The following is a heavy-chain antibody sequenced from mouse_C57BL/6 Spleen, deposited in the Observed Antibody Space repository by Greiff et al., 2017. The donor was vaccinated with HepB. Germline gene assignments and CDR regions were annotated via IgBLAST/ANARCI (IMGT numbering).Heavy chain of an antibody. Sequence: QVQLQQPGAELVRPGTSVKLSCKASGYTFTSYWMHWVKQRPGQGLEWIGVIDPSDSYTNYNQKFKGKATLTVDTSSSTAYMQLSSLTSEASAVYYCARSGTAQATSWFAYWGQGTLVTVSA. CDR2: IDPSDSYT. V-gene: IGHV1-59*01. J-gene: IGHJ3*01. CDR3: ARSGTAQATSWFAY. CDR1: GYTFTSYW. D-gene: IGHD3-2*02.